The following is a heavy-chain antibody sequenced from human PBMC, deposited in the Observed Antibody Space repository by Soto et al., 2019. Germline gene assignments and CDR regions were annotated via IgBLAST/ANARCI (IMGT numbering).Heavy chain of an antibody. CDR2: ISAYNGNT. V-gene: IGHV1-18*01. D-gene: IGHD3-22*01. CDR1: GYSFGTSG. CDR3: ARAGQYYDSSGYAN. J-gene: IGHJ4*02. Sequence: QVKLVQSGTEVKKPGASMKVSCKASGYSFGTSGISWVRQAPGQGLEWMGWISAYNGNTNYEQKLQDRVTITTDTSTNTAYLELRSLRSDDTAVYYCARAGQYYDSSGYANWGQGTLVTVSS.